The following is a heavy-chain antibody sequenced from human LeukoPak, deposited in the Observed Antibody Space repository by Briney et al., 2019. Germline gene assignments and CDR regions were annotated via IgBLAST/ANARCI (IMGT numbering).Heavy chain of an antibody. J-gene: IGHJ6*04. CDR1: GFTFSSYG. D-gene: IGHD5-12*01. CDR3: AKDLMYSGYDYTLYYYYYGMDV. V-gene: IGHV3-30*18. CDR2: ISYDGSNK. Sequence: PGGYLRLYCAASGFTFSSYGMHWVRQAPGKGLEWVPVISYDGSNKYYADSVKGRFTISRDNSKNTLYLQMNSMRAEDTALYYCAKDLMYSGYDYTLYYYYYGMDVWGKGTTVTVSS.